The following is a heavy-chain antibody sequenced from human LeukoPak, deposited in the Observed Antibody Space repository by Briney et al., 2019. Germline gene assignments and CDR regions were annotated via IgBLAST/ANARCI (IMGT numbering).Heavy chain of an antibody. J-gene: IGHJ4*02. D-gene: IGHD3-10*01. CDR1: GGSISSYY. Sequence: PSETLSFTCTVSGGSISSYYWSWIRQPPGKGLEYIGYIYYSGSTNYSPSLKSRVTISVDPSKNQFSLNLSSVTAAVTAVYYCGSRGGGGHFDYWGQGTLVTVSS. V-gene: IGHV4-59*08. CDR2: IYYSGST. CDR3: GSRGGGGHFDY.